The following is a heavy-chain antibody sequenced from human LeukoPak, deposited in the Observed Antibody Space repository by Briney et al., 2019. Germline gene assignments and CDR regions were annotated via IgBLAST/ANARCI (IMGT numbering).Heavy chain of an antibody. CDR3: ARGRYFDY. Sequence: SETLSLTCAVYGGSFSGYYWSWIRQPPGKGLEWIGRIHNTGSTNYNPSLKSRVTMSVDTSKDQFSLKLSSVTAADTAVYYCARGRYFDYWGQGTLVTVSS. J-gene: IGHJ4*02. CDR2: IHNTGST. CDR1: GGSFSGYY. V-gene: IGHV4-59*10.